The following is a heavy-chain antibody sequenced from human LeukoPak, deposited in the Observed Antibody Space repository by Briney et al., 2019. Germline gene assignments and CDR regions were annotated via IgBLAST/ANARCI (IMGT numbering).Heavy chain of an antibody. V-gene: IGHV4-31*01. CDR1: GGSISSGGYY. Sequence: SETLSLTCTVSGGSISSGGYYWSWIRQHPGKGLEWIGYIYYSGSTYYNPSLKSQVTISVDTSKNQFSLKLSSVTAADTAVYYCARDQSCGGDCYLGAFDIWGQGTMVTVSS. J-gene: IGHJ3*02. CDR3: ARDQSCGGDCYLGAFDI. CDR2: IYYSGST. D-gene: IGHD2-21*02.